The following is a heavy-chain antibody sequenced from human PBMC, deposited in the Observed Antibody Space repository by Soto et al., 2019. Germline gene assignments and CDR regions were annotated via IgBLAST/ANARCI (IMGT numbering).Heavy chain of an antibody. D-gene: IGHD1-20*01. CDR2: IYATGDT. CDR3: ASSQKGYNWNYFDH. Sequence: PSETLSLTCSVSGDSMTDYYWTWIRHPAGKGLEWIGHIYATGDTYYNRSLTGRLAMSVDTSKKQFSLSLTSVTAADTAMYYCASSQKGYNWNYFDHWGQGALVTVSS. J-gene: IGHJ4*02. CDR1: GDSMTDYY. V-gene: IGHV4-4*07.